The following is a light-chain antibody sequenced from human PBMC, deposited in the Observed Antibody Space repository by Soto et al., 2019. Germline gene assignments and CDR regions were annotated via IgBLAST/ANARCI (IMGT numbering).Light chain of an antibody. CDR3: QQRSYWLT. V-gene: IGKV3-11*01. CDR2: DAS. CDR1: QSVDRD. Sequence: EVVLTQSPATLSLSLGEVATLSCRASQSVDRDLAWYQQKPGQAPRLLIYDASNRATGIPARFSGSGSGTDFTLTISSLEPEDFAVYYCQQRSYWLTFGGGTKVDI. J-gene: IGKJ4*01.